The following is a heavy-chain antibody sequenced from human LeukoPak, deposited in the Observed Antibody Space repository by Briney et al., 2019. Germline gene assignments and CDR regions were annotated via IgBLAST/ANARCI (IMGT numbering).Heavy chain of an antibody. V-gene: IGHV4-34*01. Sequence: SETLSLTCAVYGGSFSGYYWSWIRQPPGKGLEWIGEINHSGSTNYNPSLKSRVTISVDTSKNQFSLKLSSVTAADTAVCYCARGQYYYDSSGYCDYWGQGTLVTVSS. D-gene: IGHD3-22*01. CDR3: ARGQYYYDSSGYCDY. J-gene: IGHJ4*02. CDR2: INHSGST. CDR1: GGSFSGYY.